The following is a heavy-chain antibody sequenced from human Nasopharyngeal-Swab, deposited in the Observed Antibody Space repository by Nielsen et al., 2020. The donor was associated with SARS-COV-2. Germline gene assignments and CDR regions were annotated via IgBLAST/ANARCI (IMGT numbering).Heavy chain of an antibody. V-gene: IGHV3-48*01. Sequence: GESLKISCAASGFTFSSYSMNWVRQAPGKGLEWVSYLSSSSSTIYYADSVKGRFTISRDNSKNTLYLQMNSLRAEDTAVYYCARSKWLRGAFDIWGQGTMVTVSS. D-gene: IGHD3-22*01. CDR2: LSSSSSTI. J-gene: IGHJ3*02. CDR1: GFTFSSYS. CDR3: ARSKWLRGAFDI.